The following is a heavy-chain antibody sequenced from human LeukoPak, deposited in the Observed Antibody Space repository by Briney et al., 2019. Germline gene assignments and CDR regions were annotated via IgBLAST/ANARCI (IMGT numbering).Heavy chain of an antibody. J-gene: IGHJ5*02. V-gene: IGHV4-59*08. D-gene: IGHD3-16*01. CDR1: GFTFSSYN. CDR2: INYSGNT. CDR3: ARHRPGERRFDP. Sequence: PGGSLRLSCAASGFTFSSYNMNWVRQPPGKGLEWIGYINYSGNTNSNPSLKSRVTISVDTSKNQISLKLSSVTAADTAVYYCARHRPGERRFDPWGQGTLVTVSS.